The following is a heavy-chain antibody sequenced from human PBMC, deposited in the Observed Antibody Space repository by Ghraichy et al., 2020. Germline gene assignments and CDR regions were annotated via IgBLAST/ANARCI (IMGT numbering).Heavy chain of an antibody. J-gene: IGHJ4*02. Sequence: SETLSLTCSVSGAFISSYYLTWIRQPPGKGLEWIGNIYDSGSTHYNPSLMRRVTISIDTSKSQFSLKLRSVTAADTAVYYCARIVIPGRLLDADYWGQGSLVTVYS. D-gene: IGHD2-21*01. CDR2: IYDSGST. V-gene: IGHV4-59*01. CDR1: GAFISSYY. CDR3: ARIVIPGRLLDADY.